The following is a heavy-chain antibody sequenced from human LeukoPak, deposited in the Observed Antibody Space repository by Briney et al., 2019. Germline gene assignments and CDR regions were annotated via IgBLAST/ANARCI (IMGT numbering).Heavy chain of an antibody. V-gene: IGHV7-4-1*02. CDR1: GYTFNAYY. D-gene: IGHD3-22*01. Sequence: GASVKVSCKTSGYTFNAYYMHRVRQAPGQGLEWMGWINTNTGNPTYAQGFTGRFVFSLDTSVSTAYLQISSLKAEDTAVYYCARESQGYYYDSSGPTSGDYWGQGTLVTVSS. CDR3: ARESQGYYYDSSGPTSGDY. J-gene: IGHJ4*02. CDR2: INTNTGNP.